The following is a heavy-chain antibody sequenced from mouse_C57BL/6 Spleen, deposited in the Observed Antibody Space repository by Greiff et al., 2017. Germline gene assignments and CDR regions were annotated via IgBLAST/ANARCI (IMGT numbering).Heavy chain of an antibody. CDR3: ARGGMVTTYYYAMDY. D-gene: IGHD2-2*01. V-gene: IGHV1-64*01. J-gene: IGHJ4*01. CDR1: GYTFTSYW. Sequence: QVQLQQPGAELVKPGASVTLSCKASGYTFTSYWMHWVKQRPGQGLEWIGMIHPNSGSTNYNEKFKSKATLTVDKSSSTAYMQLSSLTSEDSAVYYCARGGMVTTYYYAMDYWGQGTSVTVSS. CDR2: IHPNSGST.